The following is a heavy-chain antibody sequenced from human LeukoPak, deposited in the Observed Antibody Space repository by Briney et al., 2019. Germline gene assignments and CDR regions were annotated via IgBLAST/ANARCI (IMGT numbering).Heavy chain of an antibody. CDR1: GFTFSSSA. CDR3: AKAGLVRGGALDS. CDR2: ISGSDSST. Sequence: GGSLRLSCAASGFTFSSSAMSWVRQAPGKGLEWVSTISGSDSSTYYADSVKGRFTISRDNSKSTLYLQMNSPRVEDTAVYYCAKAGLVRGGALDSWGQGTLVTVSS. V-gene: IGHV3-23*01. J-gene: IGHJ4*02. D-gene: IGHD4/OR15-4a*01.